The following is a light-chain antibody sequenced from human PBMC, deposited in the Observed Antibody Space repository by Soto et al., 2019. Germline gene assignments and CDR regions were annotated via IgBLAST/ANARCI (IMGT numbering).Light chain of an antibody. CDR2: GAS. J-gene: IGKJ1*01. CDR1: ESVSSN. V-gene: IGKV3-15*01. Sequence: EIVMTQSPATLSVSPGERATLSCRASESVSSNLAWYQQKPGQAPRLLFYGASTRATDIPARFSGTGSGTEFTLTISSLEPEDFAVYYCQQYNNWPGTFGQGTKVDIK. CDR3: QQYNNWPGT.